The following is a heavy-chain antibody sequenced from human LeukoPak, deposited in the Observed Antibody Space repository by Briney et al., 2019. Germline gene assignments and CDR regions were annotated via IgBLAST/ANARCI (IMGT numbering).Heavy chain of an antibody. D-gene: IGHD3-22*01. V-gene: IGHV4-39*07. CDR2: IYYSGST. Sequence: SETLSLTRTVSGGSISSSPYYWGWIRQPPGKGLEWIGSIYYSGSTYYKSSLKSRVTISVDTSKNQFSLKLTSVTAADTAVYYCARDSFYYDSSGYFKSNKNWFDPWGQGTLVTVSS. CDR3: ARDSFYYDSSGYFKSNKNWFDP. J-gene: IGHJ5*02. CDR1: GGSISSSPYY.